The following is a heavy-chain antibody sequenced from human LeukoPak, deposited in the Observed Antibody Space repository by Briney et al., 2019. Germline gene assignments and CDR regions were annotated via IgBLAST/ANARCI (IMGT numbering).Heavy chain of an antibody. J-gene: IGHJ3*02. V-gene: IGHV4-59*01. D-gene: IGHD4-17*01. CDR1: GGSISSYY. Sequence: PSETLSLTCTVSGGSISSYYWSWIRQPPGKGLEWIGYIYYSGSTNYNPSLKSRVTISVDTSKNQFSLKLSSVTAADTAVYYCARDHGDYAGVDAFDIWGQGTMVTVSS. CDR3: ARDHGDYAGVDAFDI. CDR2: IYYSGST.